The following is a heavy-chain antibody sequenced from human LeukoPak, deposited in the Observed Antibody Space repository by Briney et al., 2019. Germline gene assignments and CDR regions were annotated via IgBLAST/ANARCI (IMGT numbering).Heavy chain of an antibody. Sequence: PGGSLRLSCAASGFTFSSYTMHWVRQAPGKGLEWAVVISYDGSNKYYADSVKGRFTISRDNAKNSLYLQMNSLRAEDTAVYYCAKYCGGDCYGMDVWGQGTTVTVSS. D-gene: IGHD2-21*01. J-gene: IGHJ6*02. V-gene: IGHV3-30-3*01. CDR3: AKYCGGDCYGMDV. CDR1: GFTFSSYT. CDR2: ISYDGSNK.